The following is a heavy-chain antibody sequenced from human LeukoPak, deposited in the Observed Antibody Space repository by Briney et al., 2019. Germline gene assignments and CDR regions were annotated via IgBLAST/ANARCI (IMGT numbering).Heavy chain of an antibody. CDR3: ARSLGYSCSGGICFYMDV. J-gene: IGHJ6*03. Sequence: SDTLSLTCAVSGYFISTGYYWGWIRRPPGKGLEWIGTIDPSGSTYYNPSLKSRVTISLATSKNQFSLSLSSMTAADTAVYYCARSLGYSCSGGICFYMDVWGKGTTVIVSS. V-gene: IGHV4-38-2*01. CDR2: IDPSGST. D-gene: IGHD2-15*01. CDR1: GYFISTGYY.